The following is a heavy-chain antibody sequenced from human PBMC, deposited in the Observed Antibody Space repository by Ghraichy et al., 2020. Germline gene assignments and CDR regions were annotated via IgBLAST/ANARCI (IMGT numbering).Heavy chain of an antibody. CDR3: AHRANYDLWSRNSLTASKWAVP. Sequence: SGPTLVKPTQTLTLTCSFSGFSLTTSGVGVGWIRQSPGKALEWLALVYWDDDKRYSPSLKTRLNITKDTSKNQVVLTMTNMDPVDTATYFCAHRANYDLWSRNSLTASKWAVPWGPGILVTVS. D-gene: IGHD3-3*01. J-gene: IGHJ5*02. V-gene: IGHV2-5*02. CDR1: GFSLTTSGVG. CDR2: VYWDDDK.